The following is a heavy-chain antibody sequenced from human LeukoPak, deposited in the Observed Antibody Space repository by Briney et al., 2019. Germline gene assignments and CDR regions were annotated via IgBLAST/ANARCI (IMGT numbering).Heavy chain of an antibody. CDR1: GGSISSYY. CDR2: IYYSGST. CDR3: ARGSIAAAEGSHWFDP. J-gene: IGHJ5*02. V-gene: IGHV4-59*01. D-gene: IGHD6-13*01. Sequence: SEALSLTCTVSGGSISSYYWSWIRQPPGKGLEWIGYIYYSGSTYYNPSLKSRVTISVDTSKNQFSLRLNSVTAADTAVYYRARGSIAAAEGSHWFDPWGQGTLVTVSS.